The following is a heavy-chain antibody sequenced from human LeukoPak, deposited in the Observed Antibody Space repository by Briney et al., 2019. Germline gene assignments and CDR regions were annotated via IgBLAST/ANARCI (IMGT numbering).Heavy chain of an antibody. V-gene: IGHV3-23*01. CDR3: AKEITFGGLIDY. CDR2: ISGSGGTT. D-gene: IGHD3-16*02. Sequence: GGSLRLSCAASGFTFTTYAMSWVRQARGKGLEWVSAISGSGGTTYYADSVKGRFTISRDNSKNTLYVQMNSLRAEDTAVYYCAKEITFGGLIDYWGQGTLVTVSS. CDR1: GFTFTTYA. J-gene: IGHJ4*02.